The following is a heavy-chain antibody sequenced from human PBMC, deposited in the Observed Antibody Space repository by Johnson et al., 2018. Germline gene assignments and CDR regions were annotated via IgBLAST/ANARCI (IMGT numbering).Heavy chain of an antibody. CDR1: GFTFDDYA. V-gene: IGHV3-9*01. CDR2: LSWNSGSI. CDR3: AKAAHVPLKYGDYPSGGQAFYI. Sequence: EVQLVESGGGLVQPGRSLRLSCAASGFTFDDYAMHWVRQAPGKGLEWVSGLSWNSGSIGYADSVKGRFTISRDNAKNSLYLQMNSLRAEDTALYYWAKAAHVPLKYGDYPSGGQAFYIWGQGTMVTVSS. D-gene: IGHD4-17*01. J-gene: IGHJ3*02.